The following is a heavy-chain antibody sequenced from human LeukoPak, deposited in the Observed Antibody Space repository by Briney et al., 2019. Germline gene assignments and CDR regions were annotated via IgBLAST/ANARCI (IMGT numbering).Heavy chain of an antibody. J-gene: IGHJ3*02. CDR3: ARDRNYDHAFDI. V-gene: IGHV4-4*07. Sequence: PSETLSLTCTVSGGSISTYYWNWIRQPAGKGLEWIGRIYTSGSTNYNPSLKSRVTMSVDTSKNQFSLKLSSVTAADTAIYFCARDRNYDHAFDIWGQGTMVTVS. D-gene: IGHD3-22*01. CDR1: GGSISTYY. CDR2: IYTSGST.